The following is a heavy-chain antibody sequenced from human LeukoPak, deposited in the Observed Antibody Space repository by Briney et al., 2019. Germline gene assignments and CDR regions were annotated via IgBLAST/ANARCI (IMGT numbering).Heavy chain of an antibody. V-gene: IGHV3-30*18. CDR3: AKDASSYTVLNEEPLDY. CDR1: GFTFSSYG. Sequence: PGGSLRLSCAASGFTFSSYGMHWVRQAPGKGLEWVAAISYDGSNKYYADSVKGRFAISRDNSKNTLYLQMNSLRAEDTAVYYCAKDASSYTVLNEEPLDYWGQGTLVTVSS. CDR2: ISYDGSNK. D-gene: IGHD2-2*02. J-gene: IGHJ4*02.